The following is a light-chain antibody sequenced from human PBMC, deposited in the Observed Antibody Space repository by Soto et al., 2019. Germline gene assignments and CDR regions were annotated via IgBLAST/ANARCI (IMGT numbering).Light chain of an antibody. Sequence: DIVMTQSPATLSVSPGERATLSCRASQNISTNVAWYQQKPGQAPRLLLLSASSRLSDIPARFSGSGSGTEFTLTISSLQPDDFASFYCQEYNSYTWTFGQGTKVEMK. CDR1: QNISTN. CDR2: SAS. J-gene: IGKJ1*01. CDR3: QEYNSYTWT. V-gene: IGKV3-15*01.